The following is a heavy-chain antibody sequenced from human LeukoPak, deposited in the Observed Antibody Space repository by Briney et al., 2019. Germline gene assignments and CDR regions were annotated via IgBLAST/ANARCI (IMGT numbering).Heavy chain of an antibody. CDR3: AKGTTDYYDSGGSEGFDY. D-gene: IGHD3-22*01. Sequence: PGGSLRLXCAASGFTFSSYAMSWVRQAPGKGLEWVSAISCSGGSTYYADSVKGRFTISRDNSKNTLYLQMNSLRAEDTAVYYCAKGTTDYYDSGGSEGFDYWGQGTLVTVSS. CDR2: ISCSGGST. V-gene: IGHV3-23*01. J-gene: IGHJ4*02. CDR1: GFTFSSYA.